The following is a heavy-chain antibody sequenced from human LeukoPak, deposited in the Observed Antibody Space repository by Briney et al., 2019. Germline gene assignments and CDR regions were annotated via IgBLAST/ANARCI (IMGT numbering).Heavy chain of an antibody. CDR2: IVVGSGNT. D-gene: IGHD3-22*01. Sequence: EASVKVSCKASGFTFTSSAVQWVRQARGQRLEWIGWIVVGSGNTNYAQKFQVRVTITRDMSTSTAYMEPSSLRSEDTAVYYCAAAWGDYDSSGPHYGMDVWGQGTTVTVSS. J-gene: IGHJ6*02. V-gene: IGHV1-58*01. CDR1: GFTFTSSA. CDR3: AAAWGDYDSSGPHYGMDV.